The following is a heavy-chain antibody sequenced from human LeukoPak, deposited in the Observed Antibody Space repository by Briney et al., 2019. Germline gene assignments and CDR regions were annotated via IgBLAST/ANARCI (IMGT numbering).Heavy chain of an antibody. V-gene: IGHV1-2*02. Sequence: ASVKVSCKASGYTFTGYYMHWVRQAPGQGLEWMGWINPKSGGTNYAQRFQGRVTMTRDTSISSAHMELSRLRSDDAAVYYCVRGGYNYGVDYWGQGTLVTASS. J-gene: IGHJ4*02. D-gene: IGHD5-18*01. CDR2: INPKSGGT. CDR1: GYTFTGYY. CDR3: VRGGYNYGVDY.